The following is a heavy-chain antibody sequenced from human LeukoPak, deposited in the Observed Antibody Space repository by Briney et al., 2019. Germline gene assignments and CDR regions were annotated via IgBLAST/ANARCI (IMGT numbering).Heavy chain of an antibody. CDR2: IKQDGSEK. Sequence: PGGSLRLSCAASGFTFSSYWMSWVRQAPGKGLEWVANIKQDGSEKYFVDSVKGRFTISRDNAKNSLYLQMNSLRAEDTAVYYCAREAENDAFDIWGQGTMVTVSS. CDR1: GFTFSSYW. CDR3: AREAENDAFDI. J-gene: IGHJ3*02. V-gene: IGHV3-7*01. D-gene: IGHD5-24*01.